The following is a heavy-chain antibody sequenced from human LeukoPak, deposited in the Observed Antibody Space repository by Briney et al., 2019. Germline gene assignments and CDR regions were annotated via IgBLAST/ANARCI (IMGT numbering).Heavy chain of an antibody. Sequence: GGSLRLSCAASGFSFSSYAMNWVRQAPGKGLEWVGRIKSKTDGGTTDYAAPVKGRFTISRDDSKNTLYLQMNSLKTEDTAVYYCTTEDYDILTGYLYWGQGTLVTVSS. CDR2: IKSKTDGGTT. V-gene: IGHV3-15*01. CDR3: TTEDYDILTGYLY. CDR1: GFSFSSYA. J-gene: IGHJ4*02. D-gene: IGHD3-9*01.